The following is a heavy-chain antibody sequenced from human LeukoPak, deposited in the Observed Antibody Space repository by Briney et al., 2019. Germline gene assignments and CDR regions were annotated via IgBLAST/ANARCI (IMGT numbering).Heavy chain of an antibody. D-gene: IGHD2-2*01. V-gene: IGHV4-38-2*01. CDR2: IYHSGST. J-gene: IGHJ5*02. CDR3: ASIRIYCSSTSCRGYNWFDP. Sequence: SETLSLTCAVSGYSISSGYYWGWIRQPPGKGLEWIGGIYHSGSTYYNPSLKSRVTISVDTSKNQFSLKLSSVTAADTAVYYCASIRIYCSSTSCRGYNWFDPWGQGTLVSVSS. CDR1: GYSISSGYY.